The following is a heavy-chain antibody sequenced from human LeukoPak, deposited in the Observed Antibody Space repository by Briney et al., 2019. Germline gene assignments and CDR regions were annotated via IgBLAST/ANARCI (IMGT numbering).Heavy chain of an antibody. V-gene: IGHV1-2*02. J-gene: IGHJ5*02. CDR2: INPNSGGT. Sequence: ASVKASCKASGYTFTVYYMHWVRQAPGQGLEWMGWINPNSGGTNYAQKSQGRVTMTRDTSISTAYMELSRLRSEDTAVYYCARDLPYGSGSYSGFDPWGQGTLVTVSS. D-gene: IGHD3-10*01. CDR1: GYTFTVYY. CDR3: ARDLPYGSGSYSGFDP.